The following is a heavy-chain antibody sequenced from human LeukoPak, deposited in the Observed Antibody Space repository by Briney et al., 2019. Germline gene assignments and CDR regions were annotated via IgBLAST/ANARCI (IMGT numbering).Heavy chain of an antibody. J-gene: IGHJ5*02. CDR1: GFTVSSNY. Sequence: PGGSLRLSCAASGFTVSSNYMSWVRQAPGKGLEWVSVIYSGGSTYYADSVKGRFTISRDNSKNTLYPPMNSLRAEDTAVYYCARESITTSPLWLDPWGQGTLVTVPS. D-gene: IGHD3-10*01. CDR3: ARESITTSPLWLDP. V-gene: IGHV3-53*01. CDR2: IYSGGST.